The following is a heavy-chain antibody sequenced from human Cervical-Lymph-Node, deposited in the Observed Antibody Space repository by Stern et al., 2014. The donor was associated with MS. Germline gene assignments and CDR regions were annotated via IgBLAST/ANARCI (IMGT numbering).Heavy chain of an antibody. Sequence: QVQLQESGPGLVKPSQTLSLTCTVSGGSISSGGYYWSWIRQHPGKGLEWIGYIYYSGSTYYSPSIKSRVTISVDTSKNQFSLKLSSVTAADTAVYYCARDLRYYYDSSGYYYRWFDPWGQGTLVTVSS. CDR3: ARDLRYYYDSSGYYYRWFDP. CDR2: IYYSGST. D-gene: IGHD3-22*01. J-gene: IGHJ5*02. V-gene: IGHV4-31*03. CDR1: GGSISSGGYY.